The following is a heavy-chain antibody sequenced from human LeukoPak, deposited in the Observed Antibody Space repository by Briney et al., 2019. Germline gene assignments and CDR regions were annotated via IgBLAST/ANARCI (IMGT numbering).Heavy chain of an antibody. CDR2: IYSSGST. Sequence: SETLSLTCTVSGGSISSYYWSWIRQPPGKGLEWIGYIYSSGSTNYNPSLKSRVTMSVDTSKNQFSLKVSSVTAADTAVYYCARVYDSGSQAYFYYMDVWGKGTTVTISS. V-gene: IGHV4-59*01. CDR1: GGSISSYY. D-gene: IGHD3-10*01. CDR3: ARVYDSGSQAYFYYMDV. J-gene: IGHJ6*03.